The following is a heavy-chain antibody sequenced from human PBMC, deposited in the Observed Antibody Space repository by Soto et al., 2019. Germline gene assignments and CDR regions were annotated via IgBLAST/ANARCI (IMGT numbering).Heavy chain of an antibody. J-gene: IGHJ4*02. CDR1: GFTFSSYA. D-gene: IGHD2-15*01. V-gene: IGHV3-30-3*01. CDR3: ARTVCSGGSCYSPWLDY. CDR2: ISYDGSNK. Sequence: PGGSLRLSCAASGFTFSSYAMHWVRQAPGKGLEWVAVISYDGSNKYYADSVKGRFTISRDNSKNTLYLQMNSLRAEDTAVYYCARTVCSGGSCYSPWLDYWGQGXLVTVYS.